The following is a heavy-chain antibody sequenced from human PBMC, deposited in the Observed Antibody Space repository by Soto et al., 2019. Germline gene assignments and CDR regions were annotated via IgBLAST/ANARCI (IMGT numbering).Heavy chain of an antibody. CDR3: ARGGDYYGSGSYILRFDP. V-gene: IGHV4-31*03. Sequence: PSETLSLTCTVSGGSISSGGYYWSWIRQHPGKGLEWIGYIYYSGSTYYNPSLKSRVTISVDTSKNQFSLKLSSATAADTAVYYCARGGDYYGSGSYILRFDPWGQGTLVTVSS. CDR2: IYYSGST. D-gene: IGHD3-10*01. CDR1: GGSISSGGYY. J-gene: IGHJ5*02.